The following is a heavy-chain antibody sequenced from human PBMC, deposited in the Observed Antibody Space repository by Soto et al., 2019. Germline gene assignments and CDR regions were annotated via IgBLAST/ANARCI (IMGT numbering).Heavy chain of an antibody. V-gene: IGHV3-9*01. J-gene: IGHJ3*02. CDR2: ISWNSGSI. D-gene: IGHD2-15*01. Sequence: GGSLRLSRAASGLTFDDYAMHWVRQAPGKGLEWVSGISWNSGSIGYADSVKGRFTISRDNAKNSLYLQMNSLRAEDTALYYCAKDIGVVVAAKAFDIWGQGTMVTVSS. CDR1: GLTFDDYA. CDR3: AKDIGVVVAAKAFDI.